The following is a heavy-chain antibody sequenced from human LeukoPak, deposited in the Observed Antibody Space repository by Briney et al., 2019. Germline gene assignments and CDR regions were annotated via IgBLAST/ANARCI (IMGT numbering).Heavy chain of an antibody. D-gene: IGHD3-3*01. CDR3: ARGRYYDFWTDYSTKSETDYNWFDP. J-gene: IGHJ5*02. Sequence: SETLSLTCAVYGGSFSGYYWSWIRQPPGKGLEWIGSGYHNGDTYYNPSLKSRVTISLDTSQNHFSLKVDSMTAADTAVYYCARGRYYDFWTDYSTKSETDYNWFDPWGQGTLVTVSS. CDR1: GGSFSGYY. V-gene: IGHV4-34*01. CDR2: GYHNGDT.